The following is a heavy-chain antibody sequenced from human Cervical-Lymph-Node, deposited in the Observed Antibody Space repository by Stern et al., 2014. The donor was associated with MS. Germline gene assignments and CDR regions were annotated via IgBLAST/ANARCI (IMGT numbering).Heavy chain of an antibody. D-gene: IGHD6-13*01. CDR1: GGTFSKFP. V-gene: IGHV1-69*01. J-gene: IGHJ5*02. Sequence: QVQLVQSGAEVTKPGSSVKVSCKASGGTFSKFPSSWVRQAPGQGLEWMGGIFPVFGTPTSARECRARVTITAAVSTSTVYMELSSLRSDDTAVYYCALSSETSDRWYSLGYDLWGQGTLVTVSS. CDR3: ALSSETSDRWYSLGYDL. CDR2: IFPVFGTP.